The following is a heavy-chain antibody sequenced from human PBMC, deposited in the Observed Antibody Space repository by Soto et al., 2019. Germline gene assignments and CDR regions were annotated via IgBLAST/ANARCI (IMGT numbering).Heavy chain of an antibody. CDR2: IKQDGSEK. CDR3: AREAYDFWSGYYTGYFDY. Sequence: VQLVESGGGLVQPGGSLRLSCAASGFTFSSYWMSWVRQAPGKGLEWVANIKQDGSEKYYVDSVKGRFTISRDNAKNSLYLQMNSLRAEDTAVYYCAREAYDFWSGYYTGYFDYWGQGTLVTVSS. CDR1: GFTFSSYW. V-gene: IGHV3-7*01. J-gene: IGHJ4*02. D-gene: IGHD3-3*01.